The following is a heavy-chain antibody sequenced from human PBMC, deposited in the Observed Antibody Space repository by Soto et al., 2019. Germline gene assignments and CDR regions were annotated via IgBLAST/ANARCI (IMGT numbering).Heavy chain of an antibody. J-gene: IGHJ4*02. CDR2: IYYSGST. CDR1: GGSISSYY. CDR3: ARRYSSGLDF. Sequence: PSETLSLTCTVSGGSISSYYWSWIRQPPGKGLEWIGYIYYSGSTNYNPSLKSRVTISVDTSKNQFSLKLSSVTAADTAVYYCARRYSSGLDFWGQGTLVTVSS. V-gene: IGHV4-59*08. D-gene: IGHD6-25*01.